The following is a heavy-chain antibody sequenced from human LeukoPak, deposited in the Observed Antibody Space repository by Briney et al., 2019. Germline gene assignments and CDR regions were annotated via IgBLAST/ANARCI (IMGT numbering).Heavy chain of an antibody. D-gene: IGHD4-17*01. CDR1: DDSFSSHY. V-gene: IGHV4-59*11. Sequence: SETLSLTCAVSDDSFSSHYWTWIRQPPGKGLEWIGYISYIGTTDYNPSLKSRVTLSIDTSKNQFSLKLRSVTAADTAVYYCARDLVTVTKGFDIWGQGTMVRVSS. CDR3: ARDLVTVTKGFDI. CDR2: ISYIGTT. J-gene: IGHJ3*02.